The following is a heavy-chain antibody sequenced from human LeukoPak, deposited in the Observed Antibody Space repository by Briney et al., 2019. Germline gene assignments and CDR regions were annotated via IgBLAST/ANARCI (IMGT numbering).Heavy chain of an antibody. Sequence: SQTLSLTCTVSGGSFNSGDYFWSWIRQPPGKGLEWIGYFHNSGTSTYNPSLKSRVTISADTSKNQFSLKLNSLTTADTAVYYCTRGAGWLIDYWGQGILVTVSS. CDR1: GGSFNSGDYF. J-gene: IGHJ4*02. CDR2: FHNSGTS. V-gene: IGHV4-61*08. D-gene: IGHD3-16*01. CDR3: TRGAGWLIDY.